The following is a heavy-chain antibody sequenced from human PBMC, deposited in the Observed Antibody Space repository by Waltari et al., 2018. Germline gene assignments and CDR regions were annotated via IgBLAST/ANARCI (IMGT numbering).Heavy chain of an antibody. CDR3: ARGQNYSDYVGYYYYYMDV. J-gene: IGHJ6*03. V-gene: IGHV4-59*01. D-gene: IGHD4-17*01. CDR1: GGSISSYY. CDR2: IYYSGST. Sequence: QVQLQESGPGLVKPSETLSLTCTVSGGSISSYYWSWIRQPPGKGLEWIGYIYYSGSTNYNPSLKSRVTISVDTSKNQFSLKLSSVTAADTAVYYCARGQNYSDYVGYYYYYMDVWGKGTTVTVSS.